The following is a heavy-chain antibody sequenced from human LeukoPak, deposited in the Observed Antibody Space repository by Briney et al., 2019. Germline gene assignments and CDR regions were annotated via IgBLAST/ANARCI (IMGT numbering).Heavy chain of an antibody. V-gene: IGHV3-21*01. CDR2: IGRSGEYM. CDR1: GFTFRNYN. J-gene: IGHJ4*02. CDR3: SRAIAVAGGEDS. Sequence: PGGSLRLSCAASGFTFRNYNMNWVRQSPGKGLEWVSSIGRSGEYMHYAETVKGRFIISRDNAKNSLYLQMNNLRVGDTATYYCSRAIAVAGGEDSWGQGILVTVSA. D-gene: IGHD6-19*01.